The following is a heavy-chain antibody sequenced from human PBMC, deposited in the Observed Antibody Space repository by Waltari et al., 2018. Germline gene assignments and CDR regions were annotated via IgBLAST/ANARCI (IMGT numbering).Heavy chain of an antibody. Sequence: EVQLLESGGDLVQPGGSLRLSCAASGFTFSNYAMSWVRQAPGKGLEWVSAISGSSANTYCADSVKGRFTISRDNSKNTVFLQMNSLRAEDTAVYYCTKRDGSNYGHGFDYWGQGILVTVSS. CDR2: ISGSSANT. CDR3: TKRDGSNYGHGFDY. D-gene: IGHD5-18*01. CDR1: GFTFSNYA. J-gene: IGHJ4*02. V-gene: IGHV3-23*01.